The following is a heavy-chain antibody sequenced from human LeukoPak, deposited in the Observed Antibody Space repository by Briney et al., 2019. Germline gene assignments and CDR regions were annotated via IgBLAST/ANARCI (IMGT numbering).Heavy chain of an antibody. J-gene: IGHJ4*02. CDR2: ISGDGGST. Sequence: PGGSLRLSCVASGFTFDDYAVHWVRQAPGKGLEWVSLISGDGGSTYYADSVKGRFTISRDNSKNSLYLQMNSLRTEDTALYYCAGGYSGYGHYWGQGTLVTVSS. CDR3: AGGYSGYGHY. D-gene: IGHD5-12*01. CDR1: GFTFDDYA. V-gene: IGHV3-43*02.